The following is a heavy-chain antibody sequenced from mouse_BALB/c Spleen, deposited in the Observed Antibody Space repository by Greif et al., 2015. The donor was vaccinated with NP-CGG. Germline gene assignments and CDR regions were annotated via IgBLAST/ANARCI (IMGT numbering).Heavy chain of an antibody. CDR3: ASIFYGCAY. Sequence: VQLKESGPGLVKPSQSLSLICSVTGYSITSGYYWNWIRQFPGNKLEWMGYINYDGSKNYNPSLKNRISITRDTSKNQFLLKLNCVTTEDTAAYYCASIFYGCAYWGQGTLVTVSA. V-gene: IGHV3-6*02. J-gene: IGHJ3*01. D-gene: IGHD2-1*01. CDR2: INYDGSK. CDR1: GYSITSGYY.